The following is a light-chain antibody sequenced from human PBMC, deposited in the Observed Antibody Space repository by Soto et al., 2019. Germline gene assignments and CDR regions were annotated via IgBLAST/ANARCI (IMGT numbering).Light chain of an antibody. Sequence: DIQMTQSPSTLSASVGDRVTIPCRPSQSISSWLAWCQQKPGKAPKLLIYKASSLESGVPSRFSGSGSGTEFTLTISSLQPDDFATYYCQQYNSYSYTFGQGTKVDIK. J-gene: IGKJ2*01. CDR3: QQYNSYSYT. V-gene: IGKV1-5*03. CDR2: KAS. CDR1: QSISSW.